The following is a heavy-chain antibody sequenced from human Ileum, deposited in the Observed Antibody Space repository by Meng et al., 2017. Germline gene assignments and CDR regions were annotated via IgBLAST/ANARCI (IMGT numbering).Heavy chain of an antibody. CDR1: GYTFTSYY. V-gene: IGHV1-8*01. J-gene: IGHJ5*02. Sequence: QVHLVQSVAEVRKPGASVKASCTASGYTFTSYYIHWVRQAPGQGLEWMGWMSPNSGNTGYSQNFQGRVTLTRSTPLRTVYMELSSLQSEDTAVYYCARVVSSGTFGDWFDPWGQGTLVTVSS. CDR2: MSPNSGNT. D-gene: IGHD3-10*01. CDR3: ARVVSSGTFGDWFDP.